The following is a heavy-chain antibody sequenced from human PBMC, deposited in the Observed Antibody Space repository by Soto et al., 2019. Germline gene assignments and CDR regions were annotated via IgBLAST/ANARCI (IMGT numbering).Heavy chain of an antibody. CDR3: EGGRYGDY. J-gene: IGHJ4*02. D-gene: IGHD1-1*01. CDR2: ISAHNGNT. CDR1: GYAFTTYG. V-gene: IGHV1-18*01. Sequence: QVHLVQSGAEVKKPGASVKVSCKGSGYAFTTYGITWVRQAPGQGLEWMGWISAHNGNTNYAQKLQGRVTVTRDTSTSTGYMELRSLRSDDTAVYYCEGGRYGDYWGQGALVTISS.